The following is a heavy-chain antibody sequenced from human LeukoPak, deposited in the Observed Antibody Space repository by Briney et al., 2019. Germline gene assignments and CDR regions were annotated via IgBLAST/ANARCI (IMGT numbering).Heavy chain of an antibody. J-gene: IGHJ4*02. V-gene: IGHV4-39*01. CDR1: GGSISSSSYY. Sequence: SETLSLTCTVSGGSISSSSYYWGWIRQPPGKGLEWIGSIYYSGSTYYNPSLKSRVTISVDTSKNQFSLKLSSVTAADTAVYYCARVRDGYNYAELDYWGQGTLVTVSS. CDR2: IYYSGST. CDR3: ARVRDGYNYAELDY. D-gene: IGHD5-24*01.